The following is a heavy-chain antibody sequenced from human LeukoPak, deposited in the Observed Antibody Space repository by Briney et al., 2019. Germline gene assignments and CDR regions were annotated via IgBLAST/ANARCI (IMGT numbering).Heavy chain of an antibody. J-gene: IGHJ5*02. Sequence: SETLSLTCAVYGGSFSGYYWSWIRQPPGKGLEWIGEINHSGSTNYNPSLKSRVTISVDTSKNQFSLKLSSVTAADTAVYYCARDSHTIFGVVIKTPYNWFDPWGQGTLVTVSS. CDR2: INHSGST. D-gene: IGHD3-3*01. CDR3: ARDSHTIFGVVIKTPYNWFDP. CDR1: GGSFSGYY. V-gene: IGHV4-34*01.